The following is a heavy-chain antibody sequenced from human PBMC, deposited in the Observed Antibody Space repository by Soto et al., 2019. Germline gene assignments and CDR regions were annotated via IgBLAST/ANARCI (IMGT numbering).Heavy chain of an antibody. V-gene: IGHV3-20*04. CDR1: GFTFDDYG. D-gene: IGHD6-19*01. Sequence: EVQLVESGGGVVRPGGSLRLSCAASGFTFDDYGMSWVRQAPGKGLEWVSGINWNGGSTGYADSVKGRFTNSRDNAKNAVCLQMNSVRAGYTALYYCARDMTSEYGSGGSSYYYYCMDVCGEGTTVTVS. J-gene: IGHJ6*02. CDR2: INWNGGST. CDR3: ARDMTSEYGSGGSSYYYYCMDV.